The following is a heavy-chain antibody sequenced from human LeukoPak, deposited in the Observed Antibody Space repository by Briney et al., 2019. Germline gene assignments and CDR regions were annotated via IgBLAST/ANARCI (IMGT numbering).Heavy chain of an antibody. CDR2: IHPSRGST. CDR3: AREGSCTIWRDWYFDL. J-gene: IGHJ2*01. D-gene: IGHD2-2*01. CDR1: GYWFIRYY. Sequence: ASVKVSCKASGYWFIRYYMHGVRQAPGQGLEWMGIIHPSRGSTSYAQKFEGRVTMTRDTSTTTVYMELSSLLYESTVTYYCAREGSCTIWRDWYFDLWGRGTLVTVSS. V-gene: IGHV1-46*01.